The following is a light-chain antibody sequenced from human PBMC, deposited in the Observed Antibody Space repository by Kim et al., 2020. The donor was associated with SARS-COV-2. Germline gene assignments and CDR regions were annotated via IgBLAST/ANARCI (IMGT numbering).Light chain of an antibody. CDR2: GAS. V-gene: IGKV3-15*01. CDR3: QQYNNWPPRTT. J-gene: IGKJ4*01. Sequence: EIVMTQSPATLSVSPGERATLSCRASQSVSSNLAWYQQKPGQAPRLLIYGASTRATGIPARFSGSGSGTEFTLTISSLQSEDFAVYYCQQYNNWPPRTTFGGGTK. CDR1: QSVSSN.